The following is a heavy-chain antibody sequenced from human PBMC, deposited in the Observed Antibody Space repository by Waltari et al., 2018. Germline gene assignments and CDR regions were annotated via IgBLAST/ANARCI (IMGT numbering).Heavy chain of an antibody. Sequence: EVQLVESGGGLVQPGGSLRLSCAASGFSFSTLWMSWVRQAPGKGLEWVANIKQDGSEKYYVDSVKGRFTISRDNAKNSLYLQMNSLRAEDTAVYYCAREKYDILTGYQMAAFDIWGQGTMVTVSS. CDR2: IKQDGSEK. J-gene: IGHJ3*02. V-gene: IGHV3-7*01. CDR1: GFSFSTLW. CDR3: AREKYDILTGYQMAAFDI. D-gene: IGHD3-9*01.